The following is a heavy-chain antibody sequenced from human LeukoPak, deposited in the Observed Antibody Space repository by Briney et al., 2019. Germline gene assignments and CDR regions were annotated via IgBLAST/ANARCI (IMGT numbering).Heavy chain of an antibody. CDR2: IYYRGST. Sequence: PSETLSLTCAVSGGPLTSYYWSWIRQPPGKGLEWIGFIYYRGSTNYNPSLESRVTISVDTSKNRFSLKLNSVTAADTAVYYCARDRYSGYDGFGAFDIWGQGTMVTVSS. CDR1: GGPLTSYY. CDR3: ARDRYSGYDGFGAFDI. D-gene: IGHD5-12*01. V-gene: IGHV4-59*01. J-gene: IGHJ3*02.